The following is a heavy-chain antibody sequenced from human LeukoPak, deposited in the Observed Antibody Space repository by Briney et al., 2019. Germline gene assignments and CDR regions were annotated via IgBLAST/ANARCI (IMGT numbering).Heavy chain of an antibody. CDR1: GYTFTDYF. D-gene: IGHD3-22*01. J-gene: IGHJ6*02. V-gene: IGHV1-2*04. CDR2: INPNNGGT. CDR3: ARDYPYYYDSNRYSYYYYGMAV. Sequence: ASVKVSCKASGYTFTDYFIHWVRQAPGQGLEWMGWINPNNGGTNYAQKFQGWVTMTRDTSISTAYMELSRLKSDDTAVYFCARDYPYYYDSNRYSYYYYGMAVWGQGTTVTVSS.